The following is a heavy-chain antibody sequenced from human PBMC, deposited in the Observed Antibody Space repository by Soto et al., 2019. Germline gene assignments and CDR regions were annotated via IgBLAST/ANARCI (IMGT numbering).Heavy chain of an antibody. CDR3: ARDRYSTAWIDGY. CDR2: ISSSGSTI. CDR1: GFTFSSYS. V-gene: IGHV3-48*04. D-gene: IGHD6-19*01. J-gene: IGHJ4*02. Sequence: GGSLRLSCAASGFTFSSYSMNWVRQAPGKGLEWVSYISSSGSTIYYADSVKGRFTISRDNAKNSLYLQMNSLRAEDTAVYYCARDRYSTAWIDGYWGQGTLVTVSS.